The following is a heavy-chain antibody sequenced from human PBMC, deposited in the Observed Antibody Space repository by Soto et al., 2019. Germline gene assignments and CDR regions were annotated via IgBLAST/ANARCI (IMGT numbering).Heavy chain of an antibody. J-gene: IGHJ4*02. Sequence: KPSETLSLTCTVSGGSISSGDYYWSWIRQPPGKGLEWIGYIYYSGSTYYNPSLKSRVTISVDTSKNQFSLKLSSVTAADTAVYYCARISNPTTVTDYWGQGTLVTVSS. V-gene: IGHV4-30-4*01. CDR2: IYYSGST. CDR1: GGSISSGDYY. D-gene: IGHD4-17*01. CDR3: ARISNPTTVTDY.